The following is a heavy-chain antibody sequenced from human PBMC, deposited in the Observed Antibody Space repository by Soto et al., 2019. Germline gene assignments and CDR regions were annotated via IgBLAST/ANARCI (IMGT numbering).Heavy chain of an antibody. D-gene: IGHD1-1*01. J-gene: IGHJ6*02. Sequence: GESLKISCKGFEYSFTANWIGWVRQMPGKGMEWMGIIYPGDSDTRYSPSFQGQVTISVDKSISTAYLQLSSLKASDTAMYYCARHRRMTTDGSYGLDVWGQGTTVTVSS. CDR2: IYPGDSDT. CDR3: ARHRRMTTDGSYGLDV. V-gene: IGHV5-51*01. CDR1: EYSFTANW.